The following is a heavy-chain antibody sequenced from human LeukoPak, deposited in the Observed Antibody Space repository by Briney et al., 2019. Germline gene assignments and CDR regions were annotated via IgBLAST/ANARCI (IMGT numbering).Heavy chain of an antibody. D-gene: IGHD3-22*01. Sequence: SETLSLTCTVSGSSISNYYWSWIRQPPGKGLEWIGYIYDSGSTADYNPSLKSRVTISVDTSENQFSLKLSSVTAADTAVYYCARVPGPYDSSDHYFNFEYWGQGTLVTVSS. CDR2: IYDSGSTA. J-gene: IGHJ4*02. CDR1: GSSISNYY. V-gene: IGHV4-59*01. CDR3: ARVPGPYDSSDHYFNFEY.